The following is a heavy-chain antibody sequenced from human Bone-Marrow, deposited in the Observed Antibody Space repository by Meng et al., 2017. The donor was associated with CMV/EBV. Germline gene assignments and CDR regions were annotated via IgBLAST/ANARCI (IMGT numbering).Heavy chain of an antibody. Sequence: ASVKVSCKAYGYTFTAYYMHWVRQAPGQGLEWMGWINPNSGGTNYAQKFQGRVTMTCDTSIRTAYMELRRLRSDDTAVYFCANEGFYYDSSAYFDYWGQGTLVTVSS. J-gene: IGHJ4*02. D-gene: IGHD3-22*01. CDR3: ANEGFYYDSSAYFDY. V-gene: IGHV1-2*02. CDR2: INPNSGGT. CDR1: GYTFTAYY.